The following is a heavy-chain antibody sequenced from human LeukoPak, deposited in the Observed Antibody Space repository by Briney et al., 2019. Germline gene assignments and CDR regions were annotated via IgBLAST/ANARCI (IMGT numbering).Heavy chain of an antibody. V-gene: IGHV3-30-3*01. CDR2: ISYDGSNK. Sequence: PGGSLRLSCAASGFTFSSYAMHWVRQAPGKGLEWVAVISYDGSNKYYADSVKGRFTISRDNSKNSLYLQMNSLRTEDTALYYCAKEGGQWLAGSWGADAFDIWGQGTMVTVSS. J-gene: IGHJ3*02. CDR3: AKEGGQWLAGSWGADAFDI. D-gene: IGHD6-19*01. CDR1: GFTFSSYA.